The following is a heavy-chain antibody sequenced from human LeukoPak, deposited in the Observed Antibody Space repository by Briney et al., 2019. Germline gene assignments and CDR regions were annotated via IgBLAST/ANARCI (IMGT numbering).Heavy chain of an antibody. D-gene: IGHD7-27*01. CDR3: VRTPPNWGFDY. J-gene: IGHJ4*02. Sequence: ASVKVSCKASGYTFTTHDINWVRQATGQGLEWLGWMSPNSGDTGYAQKSQGRVTMTSDSSISTAYMELSSLRSEDTAIYYCVRTPPNWGFDYWGQGTLVTVSS. CDR1: GYTFTTHD. CDR2: MSPNSGDT. V-gene: IGHV1-8*01.